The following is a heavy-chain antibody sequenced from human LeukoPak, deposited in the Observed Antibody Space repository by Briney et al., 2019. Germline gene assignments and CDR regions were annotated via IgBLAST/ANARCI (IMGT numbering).Heavy chain of an antibody. CDR2: VSGSGDST. J-gene: IGHJ4*01. CDR1: GFTFSSYD. CDR3: AKMLDSSPXRDY. D-gene: IGHD6-13*01. V-gene: IGHV3-23*01. Sequence: GGSLRLSCAASGFTFSSYDMSWVRQAPGEGLEWVSGVSGSGDSTYYADSVKGRFTISRDNSKNTLYLQMNSLRAEDTAVYYCAKMLDSSPXRDYWGXXXLVTVSS.